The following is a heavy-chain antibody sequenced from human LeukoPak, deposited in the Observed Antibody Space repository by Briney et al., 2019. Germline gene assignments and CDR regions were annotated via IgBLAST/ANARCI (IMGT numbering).Heavy chain of an antibody. CDR3: VRYDYVWGSYKLDP. V-gene: IGHV4-39*01. CDR1: GGSISSSSYY. J-gene: IGHJ5*02. CDR2: IYYSGST. D-gene: IGHD3-16*01. Sequence: PSETLSLTCTVSGGSISSSSYYWGWIRQPPGKGLEWIGSIYYSGSTYYNPSLKSRVTISVDTSKNQFSLKLSSVTAADTAVYYCVRYDYVWGSYKLDPWGQGTLVTVSS.